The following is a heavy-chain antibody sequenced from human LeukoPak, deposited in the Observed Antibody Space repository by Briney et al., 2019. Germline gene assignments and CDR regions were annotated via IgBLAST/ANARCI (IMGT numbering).Heavy chain of an antibody. V-gene: IGHV3-66*02. Sequence: PGGSLRLSCAASGFTVSSHYMSWVRQAPGKGLEWVSVIHSGGSTYHADSVKGRFTISRDSSKNTVYLQMNSMGVEDTAVYYCASLAGDIWGQGTMVTVSS. CDR2: IHSGGST. J-gene: IGHJ3*02. CDR3: ASLAGDI. CDR1: GFTVSSHY. D-gene: IGHD6-19*01.